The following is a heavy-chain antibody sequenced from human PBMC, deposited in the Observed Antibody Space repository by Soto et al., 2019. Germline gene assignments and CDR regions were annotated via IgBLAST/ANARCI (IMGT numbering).Heavy chain of an antibody. Sequence: EVQLVESGGGLVQPGGSLRLSCAASGFTFSSYDMHWVRQATGKGLEWVSAIGTAGDTYYPGSVKGRFTISRENAKNSLYLQMNSLRAEDTAVYYCARESVVSSGLTGGFDPWGQGTLVTVSS. V-gene: IGHV3-13*01. CDR3: ARESVVSSGLTGGFDP. D-gene: IGHD6-6*01. CDR1: GFTFSSYD. J-gene: IGHJ5*02. CDR2: IGTAGDT.